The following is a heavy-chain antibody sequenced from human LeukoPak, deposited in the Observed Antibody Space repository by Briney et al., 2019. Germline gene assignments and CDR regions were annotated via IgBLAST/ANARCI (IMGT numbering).Heavy chain of an antibody. V-gene: IGHV3-9*01. CDR2: ISWNSGSI. J-gene: IGHJ4*02. CDR3: ARESSSVLFDY. Sequence: GGSLRLSCAASGFTFDDYAMHWVRQAPGKGLEWVSGISWNSGSIGYADSVKGRFTISRDNAKNSLYLQMNSLRAEDTAVYYCARESSSVLFDYWGQGTLVTVSS. CDR1: GFTFDDYA. D-gene: IGHD6-6*01.